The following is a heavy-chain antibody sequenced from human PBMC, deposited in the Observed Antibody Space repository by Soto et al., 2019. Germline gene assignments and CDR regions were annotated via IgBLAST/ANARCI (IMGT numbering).Heavy chain of an antibody. CDR1: GFTFDDYA. CDR3: VKGLNYNFDNIGFHG. V-gene: IGHV3-9*01. D-gene: IGHD3-22*01. J-gene: IGHJ1*01. Sequence: LRLSCAASGFTFDDYAMHWVRQLPGKGLEWVSGISWNSGSAAYMDSVKGRFLISRDNAKKSPFLQMRSLRPEDTALYYCVKGLNYNFDNIGFHGWGQGTLVTVSS. CDR2: ISWNSGSA.